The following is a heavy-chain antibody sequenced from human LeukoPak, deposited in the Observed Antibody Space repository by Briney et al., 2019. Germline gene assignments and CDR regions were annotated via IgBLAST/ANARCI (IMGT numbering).Heavy chain of an antibody. CDR1: GFTFSSYG. CDR2: ISYDGSNK. Sequence: GGSLRLSCAASGFTFSSYGMHWVRQAPGKGLEWVAVISYDGSNKYYADSVKGRFTISRDNSKNTLYLQMNSLRAGDTAVYYCAKDRQGYSYGYDYFDYWGQGTLVTVSS. CDR3: AKDRQGYSYGYDYFDY. J-gene: IGHJ4*02. D-gene: IGHD5-18*01. V-gene: IGHV3-30*18.